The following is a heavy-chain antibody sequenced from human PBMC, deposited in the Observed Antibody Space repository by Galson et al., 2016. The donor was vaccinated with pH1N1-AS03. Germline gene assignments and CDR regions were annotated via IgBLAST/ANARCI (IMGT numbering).Heavy chain of an antibody. D-gene: IGHD6-19*01. Sequence: SLRLSCAASGFTFSTYTMNWVRLAPGKGLEWISYISSSSRAIYYADSVKGRFTISRDNANNALYLQMNSLRDEDTAIYYCARGQYSSGWYLGYWGQGTLVTVSS. CDR3: ARGQYSSGWYLGY. J-gene: IGHJ4*02. CDR1: GFTFSTYT. CDR2: ISSSSRAI. V-gene: IGHV3-48*02.